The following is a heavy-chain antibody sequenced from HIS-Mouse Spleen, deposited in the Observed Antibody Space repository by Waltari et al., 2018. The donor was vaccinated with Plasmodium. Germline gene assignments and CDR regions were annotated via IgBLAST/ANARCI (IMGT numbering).Heavy chain of an antibody. CDR1: GGSISSSSYY. CDR2: IYYSGST. V-gene: IGHV4-39*07. CDR3: ARDRITGTSYFDY. Sequence: QLQLQESGPGLVKPSETLSLTCTVSGGSISSSSYYWGWIRQPTGKGLEWIGSIYYSGSTYYNPSLKSRVTISVDTSKNQFSLKLSSVTAADTAVYYCARDRITGTSYFDYWGQGTLVTVSS. J-gene: IGHJ4*02. D-gene: IGHD1-7*01.